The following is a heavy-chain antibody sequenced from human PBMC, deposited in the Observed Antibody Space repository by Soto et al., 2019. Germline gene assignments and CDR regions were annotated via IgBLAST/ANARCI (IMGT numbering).Heavy chain of an antibody. V-gene: IGHV6-1*01. CDR3: ARDVIQLWLTYYYYGLDV. CDR2: TYYRSKWFN. J-gene: IGHJ6*02. Sequence: PSQTLSLTCAITGDSISSNSAAWNWIRQSPSRGLEWLGRTYYRSKWFNDYAVSVKSRITIKPDTSKNQFSLQLNSVTPEDTAVYYCARDVIQLWLTYYYYGLDVWGQGXTVTVYS. CDR1: GDSISSNSAA. D-gene: IGHD5-18*01.